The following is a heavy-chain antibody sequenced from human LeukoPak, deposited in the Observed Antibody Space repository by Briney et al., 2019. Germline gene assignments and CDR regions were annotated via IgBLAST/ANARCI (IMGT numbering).Heavy chain of an antibody. D-gene: IGHD2-2*03. CDR1: GFSFSGSD. V-gene: IGHV3-73*01. J-gene: IGHJ6*03. Sequence: GGSLRLSCAASGFSFSGSDMHWVRQASGKGLEWVGRIRSKANSYATAYAASVKGRFTVSRDDSENTAYLQMNSLRTEDAAVYYCTRLDIRFSYYMDVWGKGTTVTVSS. CDR2: IRSKANSYAT. CDR3: TRLDIRFSYYMDV.